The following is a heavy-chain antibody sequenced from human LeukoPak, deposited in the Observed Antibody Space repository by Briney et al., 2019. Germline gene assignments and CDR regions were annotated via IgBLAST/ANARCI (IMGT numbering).Heavy chain of an antibody. D-gene: IGHD3-16*01. V-gene: IGHV4-59*11. CDR1: GGFIGGHY. CDR2: IYNSGST. J-gene: IGHJ4*02. Sequence: PSQTLSLTCTVSGGFIGGHYRTWVRQPPGRGLEWIGYIYNSGSTKYSPSLKSRVTISVDTSKNQFSLKLSSVTAADTAVYYCARGGVLKSVDYWGQGTLVAVSS. CDR3: ARGGVLKSVDY.